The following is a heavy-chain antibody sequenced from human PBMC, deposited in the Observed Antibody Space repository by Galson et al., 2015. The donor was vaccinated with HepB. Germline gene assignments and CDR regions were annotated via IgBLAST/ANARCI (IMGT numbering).Heavy chain of an antibody. V-gene: IGHV1-18*01. CDR3: ARDNLAVTGDRSRFDP. CDR2: ISAYNGNT. Sequence: SVKVSCKASGYTFTSYGISWVRQAPGQGLEWMGWISAYNGNTNYAQKLQGRVTMTTDTSTSTAYMELRSLRSDDTAVYYCARDNLAVTGDRSRFDPWGQGTLVTVSS. D-gene: IGHD4-17*01. J-gene: IGHJ5*02. CDR1: GYTFTSYG.